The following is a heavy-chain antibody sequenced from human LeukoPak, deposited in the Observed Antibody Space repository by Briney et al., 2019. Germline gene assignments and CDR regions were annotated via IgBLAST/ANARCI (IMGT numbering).Heavy chain of an antibody. CDR1: GFTFNNYW. V-gene: IGHV3-7*01. Sequence: GGSLRLSCEASGFTFNNYWMSWVRQAPGKGPEWVAHIKENGNEQYYADSVKGRFTISRDNVKQSLCLQMNSLRVEDTAVYYCARGPGDYEASDIWGQGTMVTVSS. CDR2: IKENGNEQ. CDR3: ARGPGDYEASDI. J-gene: IGHJ3*02. D-gene: IGHD4-17*01.